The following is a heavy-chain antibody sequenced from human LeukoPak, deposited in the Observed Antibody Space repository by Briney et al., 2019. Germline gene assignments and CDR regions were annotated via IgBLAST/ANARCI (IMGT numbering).Heavy chain of an antibody. CDR2: IIPILGIA. D-gene: IGHD2-2*01. J-gene: IGHJ4*02. Sequence: GASVKVSCKASGGTFSGYAISWARQAPGQGLEWMGRIIPILGIANYAQKFQGRVTITADKSTSTAYMELSSLRSEDTAVYYCAREVPAATDRYYFDYWGQGTLVTVSS. V-gene: IGHV1-69*04. CDR3: AREVPAATDRYYFDY. CDR1: GGTFSGYA.